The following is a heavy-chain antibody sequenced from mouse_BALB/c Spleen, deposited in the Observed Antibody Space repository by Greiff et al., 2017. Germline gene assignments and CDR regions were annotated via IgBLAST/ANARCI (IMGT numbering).Heavy chain of an antibody. CDR3: ARKKGSSWDWFAY. CDR1: GFSLTSYG. CDR2: IWSGGST. D-gene: IGHD1-1*01. Sequence: QVQLQQSGPGLVQPSQSLSITCTVSGFSLTSYGVHWVRQSPGKGLEWLGVIWSGGSTDYNAAFISRLSISKDNSKSQVFFKMNSLQANDTAIYYCARKKGSSWDWFAYWGQGTLVTVSA. J-gene: IGHJ3*01. V-gene: IGHV2-2*02.